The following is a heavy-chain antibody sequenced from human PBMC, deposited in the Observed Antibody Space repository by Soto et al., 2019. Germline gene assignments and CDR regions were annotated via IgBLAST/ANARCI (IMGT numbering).Heavy chain of an antibody. CDR1: GFTFNSYA. D-gene: IGHD5-12*01. Sequence: EVQLLESGGGLVQSGGSLRLSCAASGFTFNSYAMSWVRQAPGKGLEWVSGISYNGGRTYYADSVKGRFTISRDNFKSXPFLQVNSLRAEDTAVYYCAKDEFSGYEYVAYFVYWGRGTLVTVSS. V-gene: IGHV3-23*01. CDR3: AKDEFSGYEYVAYFVY. J-gene: IGHJ4*02. CDR2: ISYNGGRT.